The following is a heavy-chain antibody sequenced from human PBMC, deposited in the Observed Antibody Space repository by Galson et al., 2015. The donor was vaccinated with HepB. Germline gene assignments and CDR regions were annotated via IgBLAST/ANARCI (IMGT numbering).Heavy chain of an antibody. Sequence: SPRLSCAASGFTFSGSAMHWVRQASGKGLEWVGRIRSKANSYATAYAASVKGRFTISRDDSKNTAYLQMNSLKTEDTAVYYCTRHVYDILTGPSTYGMDVWGQGTTVTVSS. D-gene: IGHD3-9*01. CDR2: IRSKANSYAT. V-gene: IGHV3-73*01. J-gene: IGHJ6*02. CDR3: TRHVYDILTGPSTYGMDV. CDR1: GFTFSGSA.